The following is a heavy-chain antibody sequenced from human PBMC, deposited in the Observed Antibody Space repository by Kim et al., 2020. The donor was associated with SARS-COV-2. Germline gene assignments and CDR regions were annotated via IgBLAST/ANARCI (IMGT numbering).Heavy chain of an antibody. Sequence: ASVKVSCKASGYPFTSYHIHWMRQAPGQSLEWMGCIGAVNGVPKYSQNVQDRVTITTDTSATTAFMELSSLSSEDTALYFCARDLSGDPSVYFDYWGQGSPVTVSS. D-gene: IGHD2-21*01. V-gene: IGHV1-3*01. CDR1: GYPFTSYH. CDR2: IGAVNGVP. J-gene: IGHJ4*01. CDR3: ARDLSGDPSVYFDY.